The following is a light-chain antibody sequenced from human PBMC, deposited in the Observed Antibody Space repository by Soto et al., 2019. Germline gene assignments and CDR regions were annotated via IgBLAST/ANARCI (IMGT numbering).Light chain of an antibody. V-gene: IGLV2-14*01. CDR2: EVT. CDR3: SSHTSGSTRV. J-gene: IGLJ1*01. CDR1: SSDVGGYDY. Sequence: QSVLTQPASVSGSPGQSIAISGTGTSSDVGGYDYVSWYQQQPDKAPKLMIYEVTKRPSGVSNRFSGSKSGNTASLTISGLQSEDEADYYCSSHTSGSTRVFGTGTKVTVL.